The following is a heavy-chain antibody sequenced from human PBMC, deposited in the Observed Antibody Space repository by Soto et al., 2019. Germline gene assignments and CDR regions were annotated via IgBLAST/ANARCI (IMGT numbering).Heavy chain of an antibody. CDR1: GGSISSGDYY. CDR2: IYYSGST. J-gene: IGHJ4*02. Sequence: PSETLSLTCTVSGGSISSGDYYWSWIRQPPGKGLEWIGYIYYSGSTYYNPSLKSRVTISVDTSKNQFSLKLSSVTAADTAVYYCARFSGYDPGHFDYWGQGTLVTVSS. CDR3: ARFSGYDPGHFDY. V-gene: IGHV4-30-4*01. D-gene: IGHD3-22*01.